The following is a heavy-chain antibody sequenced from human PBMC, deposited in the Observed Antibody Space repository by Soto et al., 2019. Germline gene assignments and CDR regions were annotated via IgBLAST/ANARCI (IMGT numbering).Heavy chain of an antibody. V-gene: IGHV1-69*08. CDR3: ARETKYYYDSSGLNWFDP. Sequence: QVQLVQSGAEVKKPGSSVKVSCKASGGTFSSYTISWVRQAPGQGLEWMGRIIPILGIANYAQKFQGRVTITADKSPSTAYMELSSLRSEDTAVYYCARETKYYYDSSGLNWFDPWGQGTLVTVSS. D-gene: IGHD3-22*01. CDR2: IIPILGIA. J-gene: IGHJ5*02. CDR1: GGTFSSYT.